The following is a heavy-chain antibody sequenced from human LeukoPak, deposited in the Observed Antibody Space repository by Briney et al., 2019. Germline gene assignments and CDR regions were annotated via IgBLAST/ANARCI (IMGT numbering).Heavy chain of an antibody. CDR1: GYTFTSYG. J-gene: IGHJ4*02. V-gene: IGHV1-18*01. D-gene: IGHD6-19*01. CDR2: ISAYNGNT. CDR3: ARVPGGHSSGWYDY. Sequence: EASVKVSCKASGYTFTSYGISWVRQAPGQGLEWMGWISAYNGNTNYAQKLQGRVTMTTDTSTSTAYMELRSLRSDDTAVYYCARVPGGHSSGWYDYWGQGTLVTVSS.